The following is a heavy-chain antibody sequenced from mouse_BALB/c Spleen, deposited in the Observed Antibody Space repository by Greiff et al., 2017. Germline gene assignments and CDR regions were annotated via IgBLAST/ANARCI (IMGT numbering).Heavy chain of an antibody. CDR3: ARKGYYFDY. Sequence: VQLQQPGAELVKPGASVKLSCKASGYTFTSYWMHWVKQRPGQGLEWIGEIDPSDSYTNYNQKFKGKATLTVDKSSSTAYMQLSSLTSEDSAVYYCARKGYYFDYWGQGTTLTVSS. J-gene: IGHJ2*01. CDR2: IDPSDSYT. CDR1: GYTFTSYW. V-gene: IGHV1-69*02.